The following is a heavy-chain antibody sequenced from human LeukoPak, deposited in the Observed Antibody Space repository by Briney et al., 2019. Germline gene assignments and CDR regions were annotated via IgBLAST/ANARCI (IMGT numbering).Heavy chain of an antibody. CDR2: IYLGDSDT. D-gene: IGHD6-19*01. Sequence: GESLKISCKGSGYSSTNYWIGWVRQMPGKGLEWMGIIYLGDSDTRYSPSFQGQGTISADKSITTAYLQWSSLKASDTAIYYCARPPSYTSGWPLDYWGQGTLVTVSS. J-gene: IGHJ4*02. CDR1: GYSSTNYW. CDR3: ARPPSYTSGWPLDY. V-gene: IGHV5-51*01.